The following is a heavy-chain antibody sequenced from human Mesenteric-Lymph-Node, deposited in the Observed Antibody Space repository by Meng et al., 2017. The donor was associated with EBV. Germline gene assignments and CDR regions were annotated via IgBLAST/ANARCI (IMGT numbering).Heavy chain of an antibody. CDR1: GESSSGYY. J-gene: IGHJ4*02. V-gene: IGHV4-34*01. Sequence: RTGGAGLLNSSETLSLTCVVYGESSSGYYWTWIRQPPGKGLEWIGEINHSGSTNYSPSLKSRVTISGDTSKKEFSLKLTSVTAADTAVYYCARGAAFLVQWGQGTLVTASS. D-gene: IGHD3-10*01. CDR3: ARGAAFLVQ. CDR2: INHSGST.